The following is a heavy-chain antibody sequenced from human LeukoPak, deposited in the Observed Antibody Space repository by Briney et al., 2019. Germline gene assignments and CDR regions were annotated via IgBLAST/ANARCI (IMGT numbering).Heavy chain of an antibody. CDR1: GGSFSGYY. V-gene: IGHV4-34*01. CDR2: INHSGST. D-gene: IGHD3-16*01. CDR3: ARAMITFGYYYYMGV. Sequence: PSETLSLTCAVYGGSFSGYYWSWIRQPPGKGLEWIGEINHSGSTNYNPSLKSRVTISVDTSKNQFSLKLSSVTAADTAVYYCARAMITFGYYYYMGVWGKGTTVTVSS. J-gene: IGHJ6*03.